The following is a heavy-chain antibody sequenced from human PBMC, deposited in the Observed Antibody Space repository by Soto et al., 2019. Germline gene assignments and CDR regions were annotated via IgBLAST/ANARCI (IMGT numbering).Heavy chain of an antibody. J-gene: IGHJ3*02. CDR1: GGSISSGGYY. D-gene: IGHD5-12*01. V-gene: IGHV4-31*03. Sequence: SETLSLTCTVSGGSISSGGYYWSWSRQQPGKGLEWIGYIYYSGSTYYNPSLKSRVTISVDTSKNQFSLKLSSVTAADTAVYYCARVRGGYDSAAFDIWGQGTMVTVSS. CDR3: ARVRGGYDSAAFDI. CDR2: IYYSGST.